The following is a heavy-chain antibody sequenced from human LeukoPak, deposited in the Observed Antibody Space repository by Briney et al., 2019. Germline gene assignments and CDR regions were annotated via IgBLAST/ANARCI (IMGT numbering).Heavy chain of an antibody. CDR2: TYYRSTWYN. V-gene: IGHV6-1*01. J-gene: IGHJ5*02. CDR3: ARRLTQYDCFDP. CDR1: GDSVSSNSVT. D-gene: IGHD2-2*01. Sequence: TSQTLSLTCAIYGDSVSSNSVTWNWIRQSPSRGLEWLGRTYYRSTWYNDYAVSVRGRITVNPDTSKNQFSLHLNSVTPEDTAVYYCARRLTQYDCFDPWGQGILVTVSS.